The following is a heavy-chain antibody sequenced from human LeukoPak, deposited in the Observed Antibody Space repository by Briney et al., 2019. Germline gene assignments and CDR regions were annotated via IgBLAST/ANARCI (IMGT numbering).Heavy chain of an antibody. CDR2: ISYDGSNK. CDR1: GFTFSSYA. CDR3: ARDSAVAAAGTLDY. J-gene: IGHJ4*02. V-gene: IGHV3-30-3*01. D-gene: IGHD6-13*01. Sequence: GRSLRLSCAASGFTFSSYAMHRVRQAPGKGLEWVAVISYDGSNKYYADSVKGRFTISRDNSKNTLYLQMNSLRAEDTAVYYCARDSAVAAAGTLDYWGQGTLVTVSS.